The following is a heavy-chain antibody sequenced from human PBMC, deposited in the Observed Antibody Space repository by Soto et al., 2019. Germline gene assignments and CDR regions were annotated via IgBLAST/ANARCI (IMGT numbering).Heavy chain of an antibody. V-gene: IGHV3-33*01. J-gene: IGHJ6*01. D-gene: IGHD1-26*01. CDR1: GFSFSNYG. Sequence: QVQLVESGGGVVQPGRSLRLSCAASGFSFSNYGMHWVRQAPGKGLEWVAVIWFDETNKYYAGTVKGRFTISRDNSKSTLYLQMDSLRAEDTAVYYSASDLLPTASCCQGTDVRGHGTMVTVSS. CDR2: IWFDETNK. CDR3: ASDLLPTASCCQGTDV.